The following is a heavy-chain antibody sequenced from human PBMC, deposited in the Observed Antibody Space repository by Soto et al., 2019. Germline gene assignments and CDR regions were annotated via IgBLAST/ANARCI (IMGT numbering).Heavy chain of an antibody. CDR2: IYYSGST. V-gene: IGHV4-31*03. CDR1: GGSISSGGYY. Sequence: SETLSLTCTFSGGSISSGGYYWSWIRQHPGKGLEWIGYIYYSGSTYYNPSLKSRVTISVDTSKSQFSLKLSSVTAADTAVYYCARDFTDSSGPTLGMGVWGQGTTVTVSS. D-gene: IGHD6-19*01. CDR3: ARDFTDSSGPTLGMGV. J-gene: IGHJ6*02.